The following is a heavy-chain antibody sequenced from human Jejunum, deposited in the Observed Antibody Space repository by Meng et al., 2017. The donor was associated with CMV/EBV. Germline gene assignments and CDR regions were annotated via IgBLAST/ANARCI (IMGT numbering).Heavy chain of an antibody. CDR3: ARGFAIDS. J-gene: IGHJ4*02. CDR2: IKQDGSET. Sequence: EVQLVESGGGLVQPGGSLRLSCVASGFTFSNDWMTWGRQAPGKGLEWVANIKQDGSETYYVDSVKGRFTISRDNGKNSLYLQMNNLRAEDTGVYYCARGFAIDSWGQGTLVTVSS. CDR1: GFTFSNDW. V-gene: IGHV3-7*04. D-gene: IGHD3-10*01.